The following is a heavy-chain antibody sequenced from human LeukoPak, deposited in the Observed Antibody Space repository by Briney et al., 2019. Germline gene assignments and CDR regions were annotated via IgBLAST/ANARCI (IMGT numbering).Heavy chain of an antibody. CDR2: INHSGST. V-gene: IGHV4-34*01. D-gene: IGHD5-18*01. CDR1: GGSFSGYY. Sequence: SETLSLTCAVHGGSFSGYYWSWIRQPPGKGLEWIGEINHSGSTNYNPSLKSRVTISVDTSKNQFSLKLSSVTAADTGVYYCARGRSHGWFDPWGQGTLVTVSS. CDR3: ARGRSHGWFDP. J-gene: IGHJ5*02.